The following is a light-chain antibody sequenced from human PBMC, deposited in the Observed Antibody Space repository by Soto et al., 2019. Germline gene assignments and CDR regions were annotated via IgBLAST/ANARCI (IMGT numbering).Light chain of an antibody. V-gene: IGKV1-9*01. CDR1: QDISGY. CDR2: AAS. J-gene: IGKJ4*01. Sequence: DIQLTQSPSFLSASVGDRVTITCRASQDISGYLAWYQQKPGKAPKLLIYAASTLQSGVPSRFSGSGSGTDFTLTISSMQPEDFATYYCQQLDIYRFGGGTKVHIK. CDR3: QQLDIYR.